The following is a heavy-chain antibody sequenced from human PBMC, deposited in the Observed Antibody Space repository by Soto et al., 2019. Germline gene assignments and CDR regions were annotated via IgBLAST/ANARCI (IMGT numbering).Heavy chain of an antibody. Sequence: QVQLVESGGGVVQPGRSLRLSCAASEFIFSGYAMHWVRQTPGKGLERVAVISYDGTNKDYADSVTGRFPIARDNSNNTVYLQMNSLRVEDTDVYYWARGVTWGDVWGQGTTVIVSS. CDR1: EFIFSGYA. D-gene: IGHD7-27*01. J-gene: IGHJ6*02. CDR3: ARGVTWGDV. V-gene: IGHV3-30-3*01. CDR2: ISYDGTNK.